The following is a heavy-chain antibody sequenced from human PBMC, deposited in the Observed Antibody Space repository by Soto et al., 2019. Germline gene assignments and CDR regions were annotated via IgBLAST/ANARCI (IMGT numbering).Heavy chain of an antibody. CDR2: INTDGSAT. CDR1: GFTFCSSS. V-gene: IGHV3-74*01. Sequence: GGSLRLSCAASGFTFCSSSKHWVRQAPGKGLVWVSLINTDGSATYYANSVKGRFSISRDNAKNTLYMQMNSLRAEDTAVYYCASELARGYWGQGILVTVSS. CDR3: ASELARGY. D-gene: IGHD6-6*01. J-gene: IGHJ4*02.